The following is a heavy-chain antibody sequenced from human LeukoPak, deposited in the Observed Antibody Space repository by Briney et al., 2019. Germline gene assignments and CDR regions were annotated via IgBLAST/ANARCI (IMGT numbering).Heavy chain of an antibody. D-gene: IGHD3-9*01. V-gene: IGHV3-23*01. CDR3: AKANPYYDILTGYYGGYFDY. J-gene: IGHJ4*02. Sequence: PGGSLRLSCAAPGFSFSSYSMNWVRQAPGKGLEWVSAISGSGGSTYYADSVKGRFTISRDNSKNTLYLQMNSLRAEDTAVYYCAKANPYYDILTGYYGGYFDYWGQGTLVTVSS. CDR2: ISGSGGST. CDR1: GFSFSSYS.